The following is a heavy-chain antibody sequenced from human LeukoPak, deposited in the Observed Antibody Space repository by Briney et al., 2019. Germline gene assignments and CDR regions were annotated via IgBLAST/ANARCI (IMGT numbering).Heavy chain of an antibody. CDR3: AKVGEASGYDYPYYFDY. CDR2: ISGNGGGT. J-gene: IGHJ4*02. D-gene: IGHD5-12*01. Sequence: PGGSLRLSCATSQFNFNKFGMTWVRQAPGKGLEWVSSISGNGGGTQYADSVQGRFAISRDNSKNTLYLQMNSLRAEDTAVYYCAKVGEASGYDYPYYFDYWGQGTLVTVSS. CDR1: QFNFNKFG. V-gene: IGHV3-23*01.